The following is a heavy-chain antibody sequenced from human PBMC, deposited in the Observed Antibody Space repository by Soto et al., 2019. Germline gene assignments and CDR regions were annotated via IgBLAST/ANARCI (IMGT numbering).Heavy chain of an antibody. V-gene: IGHV3-15*01. Sequence: GGSLRLSCATSGFTFSKAWVGWVRQAPGKGLEWVGRIMSKTDGVTTDYAAPVKGRFTISRDDSKSTLYLQMNSLKTEDTAFYYCTTDSGMSPYSFDYWGQGTLVTASS. CDR1: GFTFSKAW. CDR2: IMSKTDGVTT. D-gene: IGHD1-26*01. CDR3: TTDSGMSPYSFDY. J-gene: IGHJ4*02.